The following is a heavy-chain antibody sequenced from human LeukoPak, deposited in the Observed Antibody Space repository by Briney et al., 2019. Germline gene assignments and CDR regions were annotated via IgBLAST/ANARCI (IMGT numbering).Heavy chain of an antibody. D-gene: IGHD6-19*01. V-gene: IGHV4-4*07. Sequence: PSETLSLTCTVSGGSISSYYWSWIRQPAGKGLGWIGRIYTSGSTNYNPSLKSRVTMSVDTSKNQFSLKLSPVTAADTAVYYCARDTGVAGWNYNWFDPWGQGTLVTVSS. CDR2: IYTSGST. CDR3: ARDTGVAGWNYNWFDP. CDR1: GGSISSYY. J-gene: IGHJ5*02.